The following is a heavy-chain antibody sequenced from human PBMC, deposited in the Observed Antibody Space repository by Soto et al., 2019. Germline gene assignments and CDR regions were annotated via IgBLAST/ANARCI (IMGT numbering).Heavy chain of an antibody. CDR2: IYSGGST. Sequence: GSLRLSCAASGFTVSSNYMSWVRQAPGKGLEWVSVIYSGGSTYYADSVKGRFTISRDNSKNTLYLQMNSLRAEDTAVYYCARDPYSSSWYYFDYWGQGTLVTVSS. D-gene: IGHD6-13*01. V-gene: IGHV3-53*01. J-gene: IGHJ4*02. CDR1: GFTVSSNY. CDR3: ARDPYSSSWYYFDY.